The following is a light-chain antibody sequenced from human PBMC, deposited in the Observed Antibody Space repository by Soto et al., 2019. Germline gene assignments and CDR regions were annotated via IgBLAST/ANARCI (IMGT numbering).Light chain of an antibody. CDR1: SSNIGSNT. CDR2: SNN. Sequence: QSVLTQPPSASGTPGQRVTISCSGSSSNIGSNTVNWYQQPPGTAPKLLIYSNNQRPSGVPDRFSGPKSGTSASLAISGLQFEDEADYYGAAWDDSLNGWVFGGGTKLTVL. J-gene: IGLJ3*02. V-gene: IGLV1-44*01. CDR3: AAWDDSLNGWV.